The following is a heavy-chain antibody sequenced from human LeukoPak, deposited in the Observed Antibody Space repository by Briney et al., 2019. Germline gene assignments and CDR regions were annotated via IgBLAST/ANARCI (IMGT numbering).Heavy chain of an antibody. CDR1: GFTFSSYS. D-gene: IGHD3-22*01. V-gene: IGHV3-21*01. CDR3: ARGYYDSSGYYLRWFDP. J-gene: IGHJ5*02. CDR2: ISSSSSYI. Sequence: GGSLRLSCAASGFTFSSYSMNWVRQAPGKGLEWVSSISSSSSYIYYADSVKGRFTISRDNDKNSLYLQMNSLRAEDTAVYYCARGYYDSSGYYLRWFDPWGQGTLVTVSS.